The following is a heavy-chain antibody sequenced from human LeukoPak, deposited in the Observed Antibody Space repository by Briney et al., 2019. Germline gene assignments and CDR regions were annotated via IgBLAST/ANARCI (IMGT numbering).Heavy chain of an antibody. Sequence: TGGSLRLSCAASGFTFSSYSMNWVRQAPGKGLEWVSSISSSSSYIYYADSVKGRFTISRDNAKNSLYLQMNSLRAEDTGVYYCARVVRFLEWLPRFGSYFDYWGQGTLVTVSS. V-gene: IGHV3-21*04. D-gene: IGHD3-3*01. CDR3: ARVVRFLEWLPRFGSYFDY. CDR1: GFTFSSYS. J-gene: IGHJ4*02. CDR2: ISSSSSYI.